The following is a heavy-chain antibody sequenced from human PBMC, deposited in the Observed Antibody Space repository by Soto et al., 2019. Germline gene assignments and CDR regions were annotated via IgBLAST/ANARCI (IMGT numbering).Heavy chain of an antibody. CDR2: HYSGGST. J-gene: IGHJ5*02. D-gene: IGHD1-26*01. CDR1: GFPVSSNY. CDR3: ARHRHPRGTVGATSPLDP. V-gene: IGHV3-53*01. Sequence: GGSLRLSCAISGFPVSSNYLSWVRRAPGKGLEWVSVHYSGGSTYYADSVQGRFTISRDKSNNTLYLQMRRVRAEDTAVYFCARHRHPRGTVGATSPLDPWGQGTQVTVS.